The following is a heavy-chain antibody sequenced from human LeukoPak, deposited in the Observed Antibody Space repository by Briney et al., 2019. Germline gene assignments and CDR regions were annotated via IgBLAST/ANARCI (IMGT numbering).Heavy chain of an antibody. CDR1: GYTFTGYY. D-gene: IGHD3-16*01. CDR3: ARGIRSPLFDY. V-gene: IGHV1-2*02. CDR2: INPNSGAT. Sequence: ASVKVSCKASGYTFTGYYIHWVRQAPGQGLECMGWINPNSGATNYAQKFQGRVTMTRDTSISTAYMEVTRLTSDDTAVYYCARGIRSPLFDYWGLGTLVTVSP. J-gene: IGHJ4*02.